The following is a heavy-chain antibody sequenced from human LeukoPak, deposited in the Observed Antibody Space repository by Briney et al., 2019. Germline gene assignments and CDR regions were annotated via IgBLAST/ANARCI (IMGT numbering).Heavy chain of an antibody. D-gene: IGHD3-3*01. J-gene: IGHJ6*03. CDR2: INPNSGGT. Sequence: ASVKVSCKASGYTFTGYYIHWVRQAPGQGLEWMGWINPNSGGTNYAQKFQGRVTMTRDTSISTAYMELSRLRSEDTAVYYCARDQRVLRFLETAYYYMDVWGKGTTVTVSS. CDR3: ARDQRVLRFLETAYYYMDV. CDR1: GYTFTGYY. V-gene: IGHV1-2*02.